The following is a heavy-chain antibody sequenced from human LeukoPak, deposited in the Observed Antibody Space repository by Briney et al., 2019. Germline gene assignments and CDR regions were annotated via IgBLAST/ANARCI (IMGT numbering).Heavy chain of an antibody. V-gene: IGHV3-21*01. Sequence: GGSLRLSCAASGFTFSSYSMNWVRQAPGKGLEWVSSITSSSSYKYHADSVKGRFTISRDNAKNSLYLQMNSLRAEDTAVYYCSREHALGDFWGQGSLVTVSS. CDR3: SREHALGDF. J-gene: IGHJ4*02. D-gene: IGHD2-2*01. CDR2: ITSSSSYK. CDR1: GFTFSSYS.